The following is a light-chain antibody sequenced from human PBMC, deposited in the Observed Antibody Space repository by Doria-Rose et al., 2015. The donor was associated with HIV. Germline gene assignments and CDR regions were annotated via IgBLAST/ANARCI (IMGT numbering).Light chain of an antibody. CDR3: HQYGTSWT. Sequence: EIVLTQSPGTLSLSPGERATLSCRASQSFSSTYLAWYQQKPGQARSLLIYDGSTRATGIPGRFSASGSGTDFTLTINRLEPEDFALYYCHQYGTSWTFGQGTKVEI. CDR1: QSFSSTY. CDR2: DGS. J-gene: IGKJ1*01. V-gene: IGKV3-20*01.